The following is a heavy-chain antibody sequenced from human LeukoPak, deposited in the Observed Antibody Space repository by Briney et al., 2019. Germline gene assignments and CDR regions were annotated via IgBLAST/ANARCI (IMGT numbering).Heavy chain of an antibody. Sequence: GGSLRLSCAASGFTVSSNYMSWVRQAPGKGLEWVSVIYSGGSTYYADSVKGRFTISRDNSKNTLYLQMNSLRAEDTAVYYCARVDTAMALDYWGQGTLVTVSS. CDR3: ARVDTAMALDY. CDR2: IYSGGST. J-gene: IGHJ4*02. CDR1: GFTVSSNY. V-gene: IGHV3-53*01. D-gene: IGHD5-18*01.